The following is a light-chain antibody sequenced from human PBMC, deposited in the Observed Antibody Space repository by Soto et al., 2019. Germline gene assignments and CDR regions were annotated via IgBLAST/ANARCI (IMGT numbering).Light chain of an antibody. V-gene: IGLV4-69*01. Sequence: QTVVTQSPSASASLGDSVKLTCSLSSGHSSNAIVWHQQQPEKGPRYLMKLNSDGSHTKGDGIPDRFSGSSSGAERYLTISSLQSEDEAAYYCQTWGTGPWVFGGGTKLTVL. CDR1: SGHSSNA. CDR3: QTWGTGPWV. J-gene: IGLJ3*02. CDR2: LNSDGSH.